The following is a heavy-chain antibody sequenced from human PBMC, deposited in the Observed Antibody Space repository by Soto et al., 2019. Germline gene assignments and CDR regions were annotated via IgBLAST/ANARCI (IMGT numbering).Heavy chain of an antibody. J-gene: IGHJ6*04. D-gene: IGHD2-2*01. V-gene: IGHV1-8*01. CDR1: GYTFTSYD. CDR2: MNPNSGNT. Sequence: ASVKVSCKASGYTFTSYDINWVRQATGQGLEWMGWMNPNSGNTGYAQKFQGRVTMTRNTSISTAYMELSSLRSEDTAVYYCARGRGYCSSTSCSLMGVWGKGTTVTVSP. CDR3: ARGRGYCSSTSCSLMGV.